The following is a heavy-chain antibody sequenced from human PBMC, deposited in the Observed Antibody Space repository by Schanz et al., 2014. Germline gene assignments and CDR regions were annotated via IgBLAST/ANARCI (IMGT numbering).Heavy chain of an antibody. CDR1: GFTFATYA. V-gene: IGHV3-23*01. J-gene: IGHJ4*02. D-gene: IGHD3-9*01. CDR3: AKDPYDVLTGYQYYFDY. Sequence: VKLLESGGGLVQPGGSLRLSCAASGFTFATYAMSWVRQAPGKGLEWVAAINGSGNATYYADSVKGRFTISRDNSRNTLFLQMKRLRVEDTAVYFCAKDPYDVLTGYQYYFDYWGPGRLVTVSS. CDR2: INGSGNAT.